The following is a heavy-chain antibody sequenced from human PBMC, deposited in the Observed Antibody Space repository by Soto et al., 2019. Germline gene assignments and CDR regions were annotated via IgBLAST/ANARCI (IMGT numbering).Heavy chain of an antibody. Sequence: GESLRLSYAASGFTFSSYAMHWVRQAPGKGLEYVSAISSNGGSTYYANSVKGRFTISRDNSKNTLYLQMGSLRAEDMAVYYCAREGYCSSTSCYSFDYWGQGT. D-gene: IGHD2-2*01. CDR3: AREGYCSSTSCYSFDY. J-gene: IGHJ4*02. V-gene: IGHV3-64*01. CDR2: ISSNGGST. CDR1: GFTFSSYA.